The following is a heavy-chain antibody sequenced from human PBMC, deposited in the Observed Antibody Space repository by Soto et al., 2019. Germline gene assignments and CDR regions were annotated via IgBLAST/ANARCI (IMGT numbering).Heavy chain of an antibody. CDR1: GFTFSSYA. CDR3: ARDLGRTAAGYYYYDAMDV. J-gene: IGHJ6*02. V-gene: IGHV3-23*01. D-gene: IGHD2-2*01. Sequence: GGSLRLSCAASGFTFSSYAMSWVRQAPGKGLEWVSAISGSGGSTYYADSVKGRFTISRENAKKSLYLQIDSLRAEDAGVYYCARDLGRTAAGYYYYDAMDVWGQGTTVTVSS. CDR2: ISGSGGST.